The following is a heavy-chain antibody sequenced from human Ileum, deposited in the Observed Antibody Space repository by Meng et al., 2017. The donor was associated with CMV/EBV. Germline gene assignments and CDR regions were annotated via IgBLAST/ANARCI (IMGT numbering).Heavy chain of an antibody. D-gene: IGHD6-13*01. CDR2: ISYDGTNK. J-gene: IGHJ6*02. V-gene: IGHV3-30*04. CDR1: GFPFSSYA. CDR3: ARAGPCSSPDYYQYGLDV. Sequence: GESLKISCAASGFPFSSYAMHWVRQAPGKGLEWVALISYDGTNKYYADSVKGRFTISRDNRKNTLYVQVNSLGAEDTATYSCARAGPCSSPDYYQYGLDVWGQGTTVTVSS.